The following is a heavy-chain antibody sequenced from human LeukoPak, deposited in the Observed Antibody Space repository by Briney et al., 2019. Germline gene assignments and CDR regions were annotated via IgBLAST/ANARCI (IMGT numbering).Heavy chain of an antibody. CDR2: INHSGST. CDR1: GGSFSGYH. D-gene: IGHD1-14*01. Sequence: SETLSLTCAVYGGSFSGYHWSWIRQPPGKGLEWIGEINHSGSTNYNPSLKSRVTISVDTSKNQFSLKLSSVTAADTAVYYCARGYVGTLYSAVFDVWGQGTTVTVSS. J-gene: IGHJ6*02. CDR3: ARGYVGTLYSAVFDV. V-gene: IGHV4-34*01.